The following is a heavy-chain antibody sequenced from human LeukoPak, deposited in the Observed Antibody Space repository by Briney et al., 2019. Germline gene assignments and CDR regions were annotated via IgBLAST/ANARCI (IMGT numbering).Heavy chain of an antibody. CDR2: ISAYNGNT. CDR1: GYTFTSYG. V-gene: IGHV1-18*01. CDR3: ARGSVVPAAMSTYYYYYMDV. Sequence: ALVKVSCKASGYTFTSYGISWVRQAPGQGLEWMGWISAYNGNTNYAQKLQGRVTMTTDTSTSTAYMELRSLRSDDTAVYYCARGSVVPAAMSTYYYYYMDVWGKGTTVTISS. J-gene: IGHJ6*03. D-gene: IGHD2-2*01.